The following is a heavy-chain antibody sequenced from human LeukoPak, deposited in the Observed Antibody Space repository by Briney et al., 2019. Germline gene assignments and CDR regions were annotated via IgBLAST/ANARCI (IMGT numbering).Heavy chain of an antibody. Sequence: SVKVSCKASGGTFSSYAISWVRQAPGQGLEWMGGIIPNFGTVNYAQNFQGRVTITTDESTSTTYMELSSLRSEDTAVYYCASLPAPGSSFDYWGQGTLVTVSS. D-gene: IGHD6-13*01. CDR3: ASLPAPGSSFDY. J-gene: IGHJ4*02. CDR1: GGTFSSYA. V-gene: IGHV1-69*05. CDR2: IIPNFGTV.